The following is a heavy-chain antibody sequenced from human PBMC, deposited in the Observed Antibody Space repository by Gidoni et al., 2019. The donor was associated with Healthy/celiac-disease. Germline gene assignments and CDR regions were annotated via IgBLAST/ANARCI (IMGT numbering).Heavy chain of an antibody. CDR3: ARGGFGYSSGWANFDP. J-gene: IGHJ5*02. V-gene: IGHV4-34*01. CDR1: GWSFSGYY. D-gene: IGHD6-19*01. CDR2: INHSGST. Sequence: QVQLQQWGAGLLKPSETLSLTCAVYGWSFSGYYWRWLRQPPGKGLEWIGEINHSGSTNYNPSLKSRVTISVDTSKNQFSLKLSSVTAADTAVYYCARGGFGYSSGWANFDPWGQGTLVTVSS.